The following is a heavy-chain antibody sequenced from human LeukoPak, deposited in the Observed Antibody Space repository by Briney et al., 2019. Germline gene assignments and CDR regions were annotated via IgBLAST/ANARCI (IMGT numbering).Heavy chain of an antibody. D-gene: IGHD6-13*01. V-gene: IGHV4-39*01. J-gene: IGHJ5*02. CDR3: ARQGYSSSHEGFDP. Sequence: SETLSLTCTVSGGSISSSSYYWGWIRQPPGKGLEWIGSIYYSGSTYYNPSLKSRVTISVDTPKNQFSLKLSSVTAADTAVYYCARQGYSSSHEGFDPWGQGTLVTVSS. CDR1: GGSISSSSYY. CDR2: IYYSGST.